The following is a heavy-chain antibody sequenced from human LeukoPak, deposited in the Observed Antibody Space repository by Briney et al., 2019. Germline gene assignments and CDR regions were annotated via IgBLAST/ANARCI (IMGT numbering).Heavy chain of an antibody. J-gene: IGHJ6*03. CDR3: ARSPSVLLWFGEPTYYYYMDV. CDR1: GYTFTGYY. V-gene: IGHV1-2*02. CDR2: INPNSGGT. Sequence: ASVKVSCKAPGYTFTGYYMHWVRQAPGQGLEWMGWINPNSGGTNYAQKFQGRVTMTRDTSISTAYMELSRLRSDDTAVYYCARSPSVLLWFGEPTYYYYMDVWGKGTTVTVSS. D-gene: IGHD3-10*01.